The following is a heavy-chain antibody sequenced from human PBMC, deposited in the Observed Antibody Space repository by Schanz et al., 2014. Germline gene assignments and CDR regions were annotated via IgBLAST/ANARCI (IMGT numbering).Heavy chain of an antibody. CDR3: AKDIAPLAARPGYGMDV. D-gene: IGHD6-13*01. CDR2: ISGSGGST. J-gene: IGHJ6*02. V-gene: IGHV3-23*04. CDR1: GFTLTSYA. Sequence: EVQVVESGGGLVQPGGSLRLSCEASGFTLTSYALTWVRQAPGKGLEWVAGISGSGGSTDYADSVKGRFTISRDNSKNTLYLQMNSLRAEDTAVYYCAKDIAPLAARPGYGMDVWGQGTTVTVSS.